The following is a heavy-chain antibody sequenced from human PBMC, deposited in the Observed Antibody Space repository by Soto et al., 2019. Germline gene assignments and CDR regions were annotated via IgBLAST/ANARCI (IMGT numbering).Heavy chain of an antibody. CDR3: AREADDFWSGYSLSYADAFDI. CDR1: GFTFSSYS. Sequence: GGSLRLSCAASGFTFSSYSMNWVRQAPGKGLEWVSYISSSSSTIYYADSVKGRFTISRDNAKNSLYLQMNSLRAEDTAVYYCAREADDFWSGYSLSYADAFDIWGQGTMVTVSS. D-gene: IGHD3-3*01. V-gene: IGHV3-48*01. J-gene: IGHJ3*02. CDR2: ISSSSSTI.